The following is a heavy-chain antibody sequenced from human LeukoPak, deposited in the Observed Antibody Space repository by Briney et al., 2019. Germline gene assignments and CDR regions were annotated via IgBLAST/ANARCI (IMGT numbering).Heavy chain of an antibody. CDR1: GFTFSNAY. Sequence: GGSLRLSCAASGFTFSNAYMNWVRQAPGKGLEWVASINPDGNKKYSADSVKGRFTISRDNAENSLYLQMNSLRVEDTAFYYCARDLAYSRLDYWGQGMLVTVSS. J-gene: IGHJ4*02. CDR3: ARDLAYSRLDY. D-gene: IGHD5-18*01. CDR2: INPDGNKK. V-gene: IGHV3-7*01.